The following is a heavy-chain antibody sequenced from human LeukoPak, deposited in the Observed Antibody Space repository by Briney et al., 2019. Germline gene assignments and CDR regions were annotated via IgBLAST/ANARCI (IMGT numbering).Heavy chain of an antibody. CDR1: GYTFTSYY. D-gene: IGHD5-12*01. CDR3: ASQIRGYSDYAQG. CDR2: INPSGGST. Sequence: GASVKVSCKASGYTFTSYYMHWVRQAPGQGLEWMGIINPSGGSTSYAQKFQGRVTMTRDTSTSTVYLELSSLRAEDTAVYYCASQIRGYSDYAQGWGQGTLVTVSS. J-gene: IGHJ4*02. V-gene: IGHV1-46*01.